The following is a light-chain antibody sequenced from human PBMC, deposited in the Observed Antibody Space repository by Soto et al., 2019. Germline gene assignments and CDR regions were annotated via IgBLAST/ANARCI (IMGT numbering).Light chain of an antibody. V-gene: IGKV3-20*01. CDR2: GAS. CDR3: QRYGSSLT. Sequence: EIVMTQSPSTLSVSTGERANLSCRASHSVRSSLAWYQQKPGQAPRLLIYGASSRATGIPDRFSGSGSGTDFTLTISRLEPEDFAVYYCQRYGSSLTFGQGTRLEIK. CDR1: HSVRSS. J-gene: IGKJ5*01.